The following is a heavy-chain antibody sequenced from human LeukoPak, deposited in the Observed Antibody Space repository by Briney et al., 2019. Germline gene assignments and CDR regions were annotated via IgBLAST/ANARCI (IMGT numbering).Heavy chain of an antibody. V-gene: IGHV4-39*01. Sequence: PSETLSLTCTVSGGSISSSSYYWGWIRQPPGKGLEWIGSIYYSGSTYYNPSLKSRVTISVDTSKNQFSLRLSSVTAADTAVYYCARLRNYDSSGYYENYYYYMDVWGKGTTVTISS. CDR2: IYYSGST. J-gene: IGHJ6*03. D-gene: IGHD3-22*01. CDR1: GGSISSSSYY. CDR3: ARLRNYDSSGYYENYYYYMDV.